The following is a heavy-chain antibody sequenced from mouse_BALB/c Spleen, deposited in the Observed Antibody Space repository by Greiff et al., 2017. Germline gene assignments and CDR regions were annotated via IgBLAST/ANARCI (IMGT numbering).Heavy chain of an antibody. J-gene: IGHJ1*01. D-gene: IGHD1-1*01. Sequence: EVQVVESGGGLVKPGGSLKLSCAASGFTFSSYAMSWVRQTPEKRLEWVASISSGGSTYYPDSVKGRFTISRDNARNILYLQMSSLRSEDTAMYYCARSYGFDVWGAGTTVTVSS. CDR2: ISSGGST. CDR3: ARSYGFDV. CDR1: GFTFSSYA. V-gene: IGHV5-6-5*01.